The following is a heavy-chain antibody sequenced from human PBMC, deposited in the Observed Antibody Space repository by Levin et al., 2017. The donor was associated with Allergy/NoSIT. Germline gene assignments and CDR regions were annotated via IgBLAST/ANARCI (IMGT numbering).Heavy chain of an antibody. J-gene: IGHJ5*02. Sequence: SETLSLTCTVSGDSINGYYWSWIRQPAGKGLEWIGHIYTSGSTNYNPSLQSRVTMSVDTSKNQFSLKLSSVTAADTAVDYRARDGRYCTSSSCYGWFDPWGQGTLVTVSS. V-gene: IGHV4-4*07. CDR3: ARDGRYCTSSSCYGWFDP. D-gene: IGHD2-2*01. CDR1: GDSINGYY. CDR2: IYTSGST.